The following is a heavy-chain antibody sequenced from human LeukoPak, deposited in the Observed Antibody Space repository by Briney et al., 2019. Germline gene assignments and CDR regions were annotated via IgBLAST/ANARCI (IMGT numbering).Heavy chain of an antibody. V-gene: IGHV3-9*01. J-gene: IGHJ5*02. CDR2: ISWNSGSI. CDR1: GFTFDDYA. Sequence: GGSLRLSCAASGFTFDDYAMHWVRQAPGKGLEWVSGISWNSGSIGYADSVKGRFTISRDNAKNSLYLQMNSLRAEDTALYYCAKGGYSGYASWFDPWGQGTLVTVSS. D-gene: IGHD5-12*01. CDR3: AKGGYSGYASWFDP.